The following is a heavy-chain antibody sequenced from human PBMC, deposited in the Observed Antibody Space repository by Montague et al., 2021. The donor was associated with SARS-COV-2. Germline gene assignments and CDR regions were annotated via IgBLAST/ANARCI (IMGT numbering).Heavy chain of an antibody. V-gene: IGHV2-5*02. Sequence: PALVKPTQTLTLTCSFSGFSLSTSGVAVGWIRQSPGKALEWLALIYWDDEKRYSPSLKTRLTVTKDTSKDQVLFTMTSMDPVDTGTYYCADSVHEPWGSIYFGYWGQGTLVTVSS. CDR1: GFSLSTSGVA. J-gene: IGHJ4*02. D-gene: IGHD7-27*01. CDR2: IYWDDEK. CDR3: ADSVHEPWGSIYFGY.